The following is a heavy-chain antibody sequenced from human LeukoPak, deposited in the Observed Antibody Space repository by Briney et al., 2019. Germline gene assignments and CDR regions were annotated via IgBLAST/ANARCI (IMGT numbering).Heavy chain of an antibody. J-gene: IGHJ5*02. CDR3: ARGPGGGLNMRFDP. CDR1: GYTFTSYD. Sequence: VASVKVSCKASGYTFTSYDINWVRQATGQGLEWMGWMNPNSGNTGYAQKFQGRVTMTRNTSISTAYMELSSLRSEDTAVYYCARGPGGGLNMRFDPWGKGPLVPSPQ. D-gene: IGHD3-10*01. V-gene: IGHV1-8*01. CDR2: MNPNSGNT.